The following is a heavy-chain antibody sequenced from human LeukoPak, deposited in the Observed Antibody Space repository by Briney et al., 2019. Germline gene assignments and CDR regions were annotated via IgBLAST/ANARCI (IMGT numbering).Heavy chain of an antibody. V-gene: IGHV1-18*01. CDR2: ISPYNGNT. J-gene: IGHJ3*02. CDR1: GYSFPSYG. CDR3: ARDAHRKYYQDSSGYYRRAAIHDSDASDI. Sequence: ASVKVSCKASGYSFPSYGVSWVRQAPGQGLEWMGWISPYNGNTNYAQRFQGRVTMTTDTSTNTAYMELRSLRSDDTADYYCARDAHRKYYQDSSGYYRRAAIHDSDASDIWGQGTTDTVFS. D-gene: IGHD3-22*01.